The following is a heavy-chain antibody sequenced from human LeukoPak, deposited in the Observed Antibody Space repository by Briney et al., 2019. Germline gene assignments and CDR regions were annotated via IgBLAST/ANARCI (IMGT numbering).Heavy chain of an antibody. CDR2: VYSDDTT. J-gene: IGHJ4*02. CDR1: GFTFRSYA. D-gene: IGHD1-26*01. V-gene: IGHV3-53*01. CDR3: ARGGGYYAIDY. Sequence: PGGSLRLSCAASGFTFRSYAMSWVRQAPGKGLEWVSVVYSDDTTYYADSVKGRFTISRDNSKNTLYLQMNNLRAEDTAVYYCARGGGYYAIDYWGQGTLVTVSS.